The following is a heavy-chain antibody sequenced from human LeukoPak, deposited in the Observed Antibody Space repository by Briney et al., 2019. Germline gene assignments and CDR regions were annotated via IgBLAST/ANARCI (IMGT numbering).Heavy chain of an antibody. CDR2: ISVRGGST. J-gene: IGHJ4*02. CDR1: VFTFSSDC. V-gene: IGHV3-23*01. CDR3: AKDLYGSSIAVAGYY. Sequence: GGSLRLSCAFSVFTFSSDCMSWVREAPGKGLGRVSAISVRGGSTYYADSVKRRFTISRDNSKNTLYLQMNSLRAEDTAVYYCAKDLYGSSIAVAGYYWGQGTLVTVSS. D-gene: IGHD6-19*01.